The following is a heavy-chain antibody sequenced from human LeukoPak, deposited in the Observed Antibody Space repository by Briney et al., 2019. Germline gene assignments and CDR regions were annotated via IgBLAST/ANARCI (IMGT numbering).Heavy chain of an antibody. CDR3: ARGNYDLWSATDY. J-gene: IGHJ4*02. V-gene: IGHV3-30-3*01. D-gene: IGHD3-3*01. Sequence: GRSLRLSCAASGFTFSSYAMHWVRQAPGKGLEWVAVISYDGSNKYYGDSVKGRFTISRDNSKNTLYLQMNSLRAEDTAVYYCARGNYDLWSATDYWGQGTLVTVSS. CDR2: ISYDGSNK. CDR1: GFTFSSYA.